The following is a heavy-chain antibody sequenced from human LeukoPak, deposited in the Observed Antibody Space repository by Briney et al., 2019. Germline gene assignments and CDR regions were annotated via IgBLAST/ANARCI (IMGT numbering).Heavy chain of an antibody. V-gene: IGHV4-39*01. D-gene: IGHD6-13*01. CDR3: ARHWCPIAGSSWSNWFDP. J-gene: IGHJ5*02. Sequence: PSETLSLTCTVSGGSISSSSYYWGWIRQPPGKGLEWIGSIYYSGSTYYNPSLKSRVTISVDTSKNQFSLKLSSVTAADTAVYYCARHWCPIAGSSWSNWFDPWGQGTLVTVSS. CDR1: GGSISSSSYY. CDR2: IYYSGST.